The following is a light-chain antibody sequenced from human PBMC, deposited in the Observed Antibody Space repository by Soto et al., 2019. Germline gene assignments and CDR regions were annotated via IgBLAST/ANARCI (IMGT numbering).Light chain of an antibody. CDR3: MQALQTPPWT. Sequence: EIVMTQSPLSLPVTPGEPASISCRSSQSLLHSNGYNYLDWYLQKPGQSPQLLIYLGSNRASGVPDRFSGSGSGTDFTLKISRVEAEDVGVYYCMQALQTPPWTFGQGIKVEIK. CDR2: LGS. CDR1: QSLLHSNGYNY. J-gene: IGKJ1*01. V-gene: IGKV2-28*01.